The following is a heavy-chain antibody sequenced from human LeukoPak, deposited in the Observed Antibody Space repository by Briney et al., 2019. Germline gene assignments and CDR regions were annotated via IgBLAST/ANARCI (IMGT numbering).Heavy chain of an antibody. CDR1: GGSISSGGYS. V-gene: IGHV4-30-2*01. J-gene: IGHJ5*02. Sequence: SETLCLTCAVSGGSISSGGYSWSWIRQPPGKGLEWIGYIYHSGSTYYNPSLKSRVTISVDRSKNQFSLKLSSVTAADTAVYYCARYGGDYPGGFDPWGQGTLVTVSS. CDR3: ARYGGDYPGGFDP. CDR2: IYHSGST. D-gene: IGHD2-21*02.